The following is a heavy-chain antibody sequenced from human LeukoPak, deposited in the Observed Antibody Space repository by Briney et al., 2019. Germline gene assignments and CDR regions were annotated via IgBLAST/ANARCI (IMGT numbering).Heavy chain of an antibody. J-gene: IGHJ4*02. D-gene: IGHD2-21*02. CDR1: GGSITSYY. V-gene: IGHV4-59*01. CDR2: MYYSGTT. Sequence: SETLSLTCTVSGGSITSYYRSWIRQSPGKGLEWIGFMYYSGTTNYNPSLKSRVTISLGMSKNQFSLKLSSVTAADTAVYYCAGLPMAVTPHVDYWGQGTLVTVSS. CDR3: AGLPMAVTPHVDY.